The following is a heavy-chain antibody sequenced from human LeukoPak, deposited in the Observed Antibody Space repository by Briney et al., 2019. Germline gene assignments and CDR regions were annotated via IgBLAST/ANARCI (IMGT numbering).Heavy chain of an antibody. V-gene: IGHV4-38-2*02. CDR3: ARVPHGETVFGVVLYWFDP. CDR2: IYHSGST. D-gene: IGHD3-3*01. CDR1: SYSISSGYY. Sequence: SETLSLTCTVSSYSISSGYYWGWIRQPPGKGLEWIGSIYHSGSTYYNPSLKSRVIIAVDTSKNQFSLKLSSVTAADTAVYYCARVPHGETVFGVVLYWFDPWGQGTLVTVSS. J-gene: IGHJ5*02.